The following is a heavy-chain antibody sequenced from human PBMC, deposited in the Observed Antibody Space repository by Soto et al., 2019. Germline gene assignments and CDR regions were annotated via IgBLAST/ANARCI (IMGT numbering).Heavy chain of an antibody. CDR3: AKDSTRKMVYAMGDAFDI. CDR1: GFTFDDYT. V-gene: IGHV3-43*01. CDR2: ISWDGGST. D-gene: IGHD2-8*01. Sequence: GGSLRLSCAASGFTFDDYTMHWVRQAPGKGLEWVSLISWDGGSTYYADSVKGRFTISRDNSKNSLYLQMNSLRTEDTALYYCAKDSTRKMVYAMGDAFDIWGQGTMVTVSS. J-gene: IGHJ3*02.